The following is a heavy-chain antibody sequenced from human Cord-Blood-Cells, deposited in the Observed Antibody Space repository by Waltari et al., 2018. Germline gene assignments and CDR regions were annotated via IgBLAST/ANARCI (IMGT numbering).Heavy chain of an antibody. V-gene: IGHV1-2*02. J-gene: IGHJ3*02. CDR2: INPNSGGT. Sequence: QVQLVQSGAEVTKPGASVKVSCKASGYTFTGYYMPWVRQAPGQGLEWMGWINPNSGGTNYAQKFQGRVTMTRDTSISTAYMELSRLRSDDTAVYYCARLYSSSWYAFDIWGQGTMVTVSS. D-gene: IGHD6-13*01. CDR1: GYTFTGYY. CDR3: ARLYSSSWYAFDI.